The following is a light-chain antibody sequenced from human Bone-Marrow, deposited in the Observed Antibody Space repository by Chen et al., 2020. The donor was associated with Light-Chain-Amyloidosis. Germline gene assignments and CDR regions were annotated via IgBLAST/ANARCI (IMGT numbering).Light chain of an antibody. CDR3: QGWDRSSDRPV. V-gene: IGLV3-21*02. CDR2: DDS. J-gene: IGLJ3*02. CDR1: NIGSTS. Sequence: SYVLTQPSSVSVAPGQAATIACGGNNIGSTSVHWYQQTPGQAPLLVVYDDSERPSGIPERRAGYNCGNTATLSKSRGEAGDEADYYCQGWDRSSDRPVFGGGTKLTVL.